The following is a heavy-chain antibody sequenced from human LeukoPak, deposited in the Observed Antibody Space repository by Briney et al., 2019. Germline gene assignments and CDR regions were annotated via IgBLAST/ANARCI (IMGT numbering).Heavy chain of an antibody. CDR3: ARMGSALELGANGFDV. D-gene: IGHD1-7*01. CDR1: GFTFSSYS. J-gene: IGHJ3*01. V-gene: IGHV3-21*01. CDR2: ISASGSYI. Sequence: PGGSLRLSCAASGFTFSSYSMNWVRQVPGKGLEWLSSISASGSYIFYTDSVRGRFTISRDNAKNSLYLQMSSLRVEDTAVYYCARMGSALELGANGFDVWGPGTMVTVSS.